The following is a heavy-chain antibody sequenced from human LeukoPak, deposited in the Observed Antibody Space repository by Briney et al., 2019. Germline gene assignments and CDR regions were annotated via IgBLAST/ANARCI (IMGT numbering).Heavy chain of an antibody. J-gene: IGHJ2*01. CDR3: ARDPVVPATSMQFDWYFDL. CDR1: GGSISSYY. CDR2: IYYSGNT. Sequence: SETLSLTCTVSGGSISSYYWSWIRQPPGKGLDWIGYIYYSGNTNYNPSLKSRVTISVDTSKNQFSLKLSSVTAADTAVYYCARDPVVPATSMQFDWYFDLWGRGTLVTVSS. D-gene: IGHD2-21*02. V-gene: IGHV4-59*12.